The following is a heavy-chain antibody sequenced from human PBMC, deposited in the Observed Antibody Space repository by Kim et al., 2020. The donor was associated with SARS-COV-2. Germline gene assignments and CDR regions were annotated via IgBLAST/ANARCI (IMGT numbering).Heavy chain of an antibody. J-gene: IGHJ4*02. CDR3: AKDRYSGYDLRVGDY. V-gene: IGHV3-30*18. D-gene: IGHD5-12*01. Sequence: GGSLRLSCAASGFTFSSYGMHWVRQAPGKGLEWVAVISYDGSNKYYADSVKGRFTISRDNSKNTLYLQMNSLRAEDTAVYYCAKDRYSGYDLRVGDYWGQGTLVTVSS. CDR1: GFTFSSYG. CDR2: ISYDGSNK.